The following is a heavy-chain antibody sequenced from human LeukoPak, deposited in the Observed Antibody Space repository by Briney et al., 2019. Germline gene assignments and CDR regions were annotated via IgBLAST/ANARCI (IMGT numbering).Heavy chain of an antibody. J-gene: IGHJ4*02. V-gene: IGHV4-39*07. CDR2: IYYSGTT. CDR1: GGSINYSDDY. D-gene: IGHD6-19*01. CDR3: ARGMSAVAGPPFDY. Sequence: SETLSLTCTFSGGSINYSDDYWGWIRQPPGKGLEWIGSIYYSGTTYYNPSLKSRVTISVDTSKNQFSLKLSSVTAADTAVYYCARGMSAVAGPPFDYWGQGTLVTVSS.